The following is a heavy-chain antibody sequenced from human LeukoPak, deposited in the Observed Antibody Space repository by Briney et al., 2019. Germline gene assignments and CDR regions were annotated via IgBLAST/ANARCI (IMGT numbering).Heavy chain of an antibody. CDR1: GGSISSNTYY. V-gene: IGHV4-39*01. CDR3: ARLGSYCFSASCYSGMDV. CDR2: IYFSGST. D-gene: IGHD2-2*01. Sequence: SETLSLTCTVSGGSISSNTYYWGWIRQPPGKGLEWIGSIYFSGSTCSNPSLKSRVTISVDTTKNQFSLQLSSVTAADTAMYYCARLGSYCFSASCYSGMDVWGQGTTVTVSS. J-gene: IGHJ6*02.